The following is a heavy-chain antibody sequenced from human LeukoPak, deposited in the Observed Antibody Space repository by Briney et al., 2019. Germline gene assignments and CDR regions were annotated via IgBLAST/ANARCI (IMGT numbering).Heavy chain of an antibody. J-gene: IGHJ6*03. Sequence: ASVKVSCKASGYTFTSYDINWVRQATGQGLEWMGWMNPNSGNTGYAQKFQGRVTMTRNTSISTAYMELSSLRSEDTAVYYCARGRRYSYGYYYYYMDVWGKGTTVTVSS. CDR3: ARGRRYSYGYYYYYMDV. V-gene: IGHV1-8*01. CDR2: MNPNSGNT. CDR1: GYTFTSYD. D-gene: IGHD5-18*01.